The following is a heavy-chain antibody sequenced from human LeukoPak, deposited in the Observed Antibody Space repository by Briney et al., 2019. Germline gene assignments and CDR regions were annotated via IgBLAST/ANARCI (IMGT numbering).Heavy chain of an antibody. D-gene: IGHD4-23*01. CDR1: GYTFTTYP. J-gene: IGHJ4*02. V-gene: IGHV7-4-1*02. CDR2: IDTNTGSP. CDR3: ARDYGGAGVY. Sequence: GASVKVSCKASGYTFTTYPINWVRQAPGQGLEWMGWIDTNTGSPTYAQGLTGRFVFSLDTSVSTAYLQISSLKAEDTAVYYCARDYGGAGVYWGQGTLVTVSS.